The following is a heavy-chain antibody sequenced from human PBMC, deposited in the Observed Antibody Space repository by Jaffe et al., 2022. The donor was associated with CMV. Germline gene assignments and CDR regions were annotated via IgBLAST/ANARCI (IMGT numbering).Heavy chain of an antibody. Sequence: EVQLVESGGGLVQPGGSLRLSCAASGFTFSSYAMSWVRQAPGKGLEWVSAISGSGGSTYYADSVKGRFTISRDNSKNTLYLQMNSLRAEDTAVYYCAKDECSSTSCYGWDYFDYWGQGTLVTVSS. CDR1: GFTFSSYA. J-gene: IGHJ4*02. D-gene: IGHD2-2*01. CDR2: ISGSGGST. V-gene: IGHV3-23*04. CDR3: AKDECSSTSCYGWDYFDY.